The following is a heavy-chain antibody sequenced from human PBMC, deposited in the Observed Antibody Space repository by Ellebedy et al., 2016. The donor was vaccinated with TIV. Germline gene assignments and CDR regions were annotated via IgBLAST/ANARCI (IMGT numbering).Heavy chain of an antibody. CDR2: IYQDGGVQ. CDR3: ARRGSYGDYAVEINSWFDT. D-gene: IGHD4-17*01. J-gene: IGHJ5*02. CDR1: GFSFRSYW. Sequence: PGGSLRLSCSASGFSFRSYWMSWVRQAPGKGLEWVANIYQDGGVQYYVDSVKGRFTISRDNADNSLFLQINSLRAEDTAVYYCARRGSYGDYAVEINSWFDTWGRGTLVAVSS. V-gene: IGHV3-7*01.